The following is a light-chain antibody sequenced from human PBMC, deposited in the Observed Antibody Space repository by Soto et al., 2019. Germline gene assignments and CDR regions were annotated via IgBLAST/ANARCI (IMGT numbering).Light chain of an antibody. CDR2: DAS. CDR3: KLFNPYSSCT. CDR1: PSIDNW. J-gene: IGKJ1*01. Sequence: DIQMTQAPSTLAASVGDSVTITCRARPSIDNWLAWYQQKPGKAPKLLIYDASTLESGVPSRFSGSGSGTEFTRTISSLQPDDSATYDCKLFNPYSSCTFGQGTPVESK. V-gene: IGKV1-5*01.